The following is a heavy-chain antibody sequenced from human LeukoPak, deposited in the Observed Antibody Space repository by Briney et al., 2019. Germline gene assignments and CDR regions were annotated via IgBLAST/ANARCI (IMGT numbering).Heavy chain of an antibody. Sequence: ASVKVSCKASGGTFSSYAISWVRQAPGQGLEWMGWINPNSGGTNYAQKFQGRVTMTGDTSISTAYMELSRLRSDDTAVYYCARGGGSTRSFDYWGQGTLVTVSS. CDR2: INPNSGGT. J-gene: IGHJ4*02. CDR3: ARGGGSTRSFDY. CDR1: GGTFSSYA. D-gene: IGHD6-13*01. V-gene: IGHV1-2*02.